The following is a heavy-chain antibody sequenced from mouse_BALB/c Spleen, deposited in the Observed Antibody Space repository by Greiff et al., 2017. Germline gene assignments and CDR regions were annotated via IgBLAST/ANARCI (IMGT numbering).Heavy chain of an antibody. CDR2: ISYSGST. Sequence: EVHLVESGPGLVKPSQSLSLTCTVTGYSITSDYAWNWIRQFPGNKLEWMGYISYSGSTSYNPSLKSRISITRDTSKNQFFLQLNSVTTEDTATYYCARGPFTTRGYFDVWGAGTTVTVSS. V-gene: IGHV3-2*02. CDR3: ARGPFTTRGYFDV. D-gene: IGHD1-1*01. CDR1: GYSITSDYA. J-gene: IGHJ1*01.